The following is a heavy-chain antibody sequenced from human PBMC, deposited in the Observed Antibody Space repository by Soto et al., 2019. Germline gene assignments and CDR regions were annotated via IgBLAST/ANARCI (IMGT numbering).Heavy chain of an antibody. J-gene: IGHJ6*02. CDR2: IIPIFGTA. CDR3: AKVRYSSPMGYYYGMDV. Sequence: GGPVKVSCKASRVAFSKFIVTWVRQAPGLGLEWVGGIIPIFGTANYAQKFQGRVTITADEPTSTSYMEVNNLRSEDTAVYYCAKVRYSSPMGYYYGMDVWGQGTTVTVSS. V-gene: IGHV1-69*13. D-gene: IGHD6-19*01. CDR1: RVAFSKFI.